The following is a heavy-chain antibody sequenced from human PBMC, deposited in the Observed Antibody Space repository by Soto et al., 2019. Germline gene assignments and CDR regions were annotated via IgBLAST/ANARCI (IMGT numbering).Heavy chain of an antibody. CDR1: GFTFSSYA. CDR3: VKDEVDSGSFLKYFDY. Sequence: GGSLRLSCSASGFTFSSYAMHWVRQAPGKGLEYVSAISSNGGSTYYADSVKGRFTISRDNSKNTLYLQMSSLRAEDTAVYYCVKDEVDSGSFLKYFDYWGQGTLVTVSS. J-gene: IGHJ4*02. V-gene: IGHV3-64D*06. CDR2: ISSNGGST. D-gene: IGHD1-26*01.